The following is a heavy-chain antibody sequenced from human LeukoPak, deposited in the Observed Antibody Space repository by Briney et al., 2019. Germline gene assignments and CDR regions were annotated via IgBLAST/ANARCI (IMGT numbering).Heavy chain of an antibody. V-gene: IGHV3-23*01. CDR3: ARPPIPLQLPKHFVY. CDR1: GFTFSSYG. D-gene: IGHD1-1*01. J-gene: IGHJ4*02. CDR2: IGATGSGT. Sequence: PGRSLRLSWAAAGFTFSSYGMHWVRQAPGMGREWVSTIGATGSGTYYADCVKGRFTIARYNFKNTLYLQMDSLRVGDTALYYCARPPIPLQLPKHFVYWGQGSLVTVSS.